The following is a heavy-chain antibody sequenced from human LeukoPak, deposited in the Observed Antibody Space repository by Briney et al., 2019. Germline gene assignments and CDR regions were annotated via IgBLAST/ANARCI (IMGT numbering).Heavy chain of an antibody. CDR1: GGSISSYY. CDR2: IYYSGST. CDR3: AGHLTDRPRIYYYGMDV. J-gene: IGHJ6*02. V-gene: IGHV4-59*08. D-gene: IGHD3-3*02. Sequence: SETLSLTCTVSGGSISSYYWSWIRQPPGKGLEWIGYIYYSGSTNYNPSLKSRVTISVDTSKNQFSLKLSSVTAADTAVYYCAGHLTDRPRIYYYGMDVWGQGTTVTVSS.